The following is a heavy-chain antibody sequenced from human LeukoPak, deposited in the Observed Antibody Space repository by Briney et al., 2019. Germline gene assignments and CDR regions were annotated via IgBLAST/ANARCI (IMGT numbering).Heavy chain of an antibody. CDR3: ATQGVVPAARFDY. CDR1: GYTLTELT. Sequence: ASVKVSCKVSGYTLTELTMHWVREAPGKGLEWMGGFYPEDGETIYAQKFQGRVTMTEDTSTDTAYMELSSLRSEDTAVYYCATQGVVPAARFDYWGQGTLVTVSS. J-gene: IGHJ4*02. CDR2: FYPEDGET. V-gene: IGHV1-24*01. D-gene: IGHD2-2*01.